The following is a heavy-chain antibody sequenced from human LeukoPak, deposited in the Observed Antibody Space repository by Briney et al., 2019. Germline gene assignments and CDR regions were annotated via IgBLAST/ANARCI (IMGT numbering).Heavy chain of an antibody. CDR1: GFSVSRNY. Sequence: GGSLRLSCAVSGFSVSRNYMSWVRQAPGKGLEWVSLIYSDGTTYYADSVKGRFTISKDNSKNTLYLQMNSLRGEDTAIYYCARDFGDSERGFDYWGQGAPVTVSS. V-gene: IGHV3-53*01. CDR3: ARDFGDSERGFDY. CDR2: IYSDGTT. D-gene: IGHD4-17*01. J-gene: IGHJ4*02.